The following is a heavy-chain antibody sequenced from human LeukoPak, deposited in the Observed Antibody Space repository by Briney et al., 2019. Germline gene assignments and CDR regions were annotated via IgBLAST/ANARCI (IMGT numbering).Heavy chain of an antibody. CDR2: IFGSGGSA. CDR1: GFTFNSYA. J-gene: IGHJ4*02. CDR3: TKTTTGYSSGQYPGWPADH. V-gene: IGHV3-23*01. D-gene: IGHD3-22*01. Sequence: GGSLRLSCTASGFTFNSYAMSWVRQAPRKGLEWVAGIFGSGGSAHYADSVKGRFTIPRDNSKNTVYLQMDSLRGEDTALYYCTKTTTGYSSGQYPGWPADHWGQGALVTVSS.